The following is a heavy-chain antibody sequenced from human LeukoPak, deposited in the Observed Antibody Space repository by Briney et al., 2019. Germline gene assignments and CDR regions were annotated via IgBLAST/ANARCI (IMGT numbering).Heavy chain of an antibody. CDR2: IYYSGST. CDR3: ARGSYKSTTMIVVVNYYFDY. V-gene: IGHV4-39*01. Sequence: SETLSLTCTVSGGSISSSSYYWGWIRQPPGKGLEWIGSIYYSGSTYYNPSLKSRVTISVDTSKNQFSLKLSSVTAADTAVYYCARGSYKSTTMIVVVNYYFDYWGQGTLVTVSS. D-gene: IGHD3-22*01. CDR1: GGSISSSSYY. J-gene: IGHJ4*02.